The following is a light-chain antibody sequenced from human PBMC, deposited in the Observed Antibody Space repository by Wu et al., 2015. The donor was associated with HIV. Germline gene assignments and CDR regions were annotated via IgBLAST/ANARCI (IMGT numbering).Light chain of an antibody. CDR3: QQYGSWPYT. J-gene: IGKJ2*01. CDR2: GAS. Sequence: EIVMTQSPATLSVSPGERAIFFCRASQSVSSNLAWYQQKPGQAPRLLIYGASTRTTGIPSRFSGSGSGTDFTLTISSMQSEDYAIYFCQQYGSWPYTFGQGTRLEIK. V-gene: IGKV3-15*01. CDR1: QSVSSN.